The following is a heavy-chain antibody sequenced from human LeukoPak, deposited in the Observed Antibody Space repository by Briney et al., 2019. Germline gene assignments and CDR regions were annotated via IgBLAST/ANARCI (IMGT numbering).Heavy chain of an antibody. CDR3: ARDVTFRGYASGY. CDR1: GYTFTSYY. J-gene: IGHJ4*02. CDR2: INPNSGGT. D-gene: IGHD5-12*01. Sequence: ASVKVSCKASGYTFTSYYMHWVRQAPGQGLEWIGRINPNSGGTNYAQKFQGRVTMTRDTSISTAYMELSRLRSDDAAVYYCARDVTFRGYASGYWGQGTLVTVSS. V-gene: IGHV1-2*06.